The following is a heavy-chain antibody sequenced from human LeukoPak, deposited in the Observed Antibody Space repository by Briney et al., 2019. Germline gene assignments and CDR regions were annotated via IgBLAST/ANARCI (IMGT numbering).Heavy chain of an antibody. D-gene: IGHD6-19*01. CDR2: IKEDRTRK. J-gene: IGHJ4*02. V-gene: IGHV3-7*01. Sequence: GGSLRLSYATSGFTFSSHWMTWVRQAPGKGLEWVANIKEDRTRKNYVDSVKGRFTISRENAKNSLYLQMNSLTAGDTAVYYCAGAGSETQWRAFDFWGQGALVTVFS. CDR1: GFTFSSHW. CDR3: AGAGSETQWRAFDF.